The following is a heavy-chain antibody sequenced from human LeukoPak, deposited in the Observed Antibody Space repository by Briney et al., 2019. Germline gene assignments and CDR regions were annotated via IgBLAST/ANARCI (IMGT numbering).Heavy chain of an antibody. V-gene: IGHV3-66*01. CDR2: IYNNVST. CDR1: GFTFSGNY. CDR3: ARDVELSTNDPRGYFDY. J-gene: IGHJ4*02. D-gene: IGHD1-7*01. Sequence: GGSLRLSCAASGFTFSGNYISGVRQAPGKGLEWGSVIYNNVSTYYAASVKGRFTISRDNFMNTLFLEMNSLRAEDTAVYYCARDVELSTNDPRGYFDYWGQGTLVTVSS.